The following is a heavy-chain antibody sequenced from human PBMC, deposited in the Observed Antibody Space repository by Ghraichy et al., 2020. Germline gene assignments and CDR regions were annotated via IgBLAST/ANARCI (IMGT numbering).Heavy chain of an antibody. J-gene: IGHJ4*02. D-gene: IGHD2-2*01. Sequence: GGSLRLSCAASGFTFSSSAMMWVRQAPGKGLEWVSTITGNDVDTYYADSVKGRFTISRDTSQNTLYLQLNSLRAEDTAIYYCAKAECSACYGGANYWGQGTLVTVSS. V-gene: IGHV3-23*01. CDR1: GFTFSSSA. CDR2: ITGNDVDT. CDR3: AKAECSACYGGANY.